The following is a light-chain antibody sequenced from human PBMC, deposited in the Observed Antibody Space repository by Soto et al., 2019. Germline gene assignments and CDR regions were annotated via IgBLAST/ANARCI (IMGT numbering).Light chain of an antibody. CDR3: QQYGSSPRIT. V-gene: IGKV3-20*01. CDR1: QSVSSY. Sequence: EILLTQSPATLSLSPGERATLSCRASQSVSSYLAWYQQKPGQAPRLLIYGTTTRATGIPDRFSGSVSGTDFTLTISRLEPEDFAVYYCQQYGSSPRITFGPGTKVDIK. CDR2: GTT. J-gene: IGKJ3*01.